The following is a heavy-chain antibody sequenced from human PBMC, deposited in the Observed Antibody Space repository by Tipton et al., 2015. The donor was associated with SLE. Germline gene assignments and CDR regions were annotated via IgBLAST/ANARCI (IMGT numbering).Heavy chain of an antibody. CDR2: VKEDGTEE. CDR3: VRDLNWYFNL. CDR1: EFTFSRYW. V-gene: IGHV3-7*01. Sequence: SLRLSCAASEFTFSRYWMSWVRQAAGKGLEWVANVKEDGTEENYVDSVRGRFIISRDNAKNSLFLQMNSLRVEDTAVYYCVRDLNWYFNLWGRGTLVTVSS. J-gene: IGHJ2*01.